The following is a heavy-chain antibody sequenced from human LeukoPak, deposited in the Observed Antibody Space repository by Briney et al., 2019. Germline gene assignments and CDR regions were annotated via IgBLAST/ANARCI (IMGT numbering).Heavy chain of an antibody. CDR2: IYYTGST. J-gene: IGHJ4*02. D-gene: IGHD3-22*01. CDR3: ARDHPYYDSSGYFDY. CDR1: GGSISSDY. Sequence: SETLSLTCTVSGGSISSDYWSWIRQPPGKGLEWIGYIYYTGSTNYNPSLKSRVTISVDTSKNQFSLKLSAVIAADTALYYCARDHPYYDSSGYFDYWGQGTLVTVSP. V-gene: IGHV4-59*01.